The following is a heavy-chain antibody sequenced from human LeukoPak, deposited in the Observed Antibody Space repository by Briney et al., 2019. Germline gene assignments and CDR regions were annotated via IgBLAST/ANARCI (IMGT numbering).Heavy chain of an antibody. J-gene: IGHJ4*02. CDR3: ALRRGIFGVVTFDY. Sequence: NRGESLKISCKGSGYSFTSYWIGWVRQMPGKGLEWMGMIYPGDSDTRYSPSFQGQVTISADKSISTAYLQWSSLKASDTAMYYCALRRGIFGVVTFDYWGQGTLVTVSS. D-gene: IGHD3-3*01. V-gene: IGHV5-51*01. CDR1: GYSFTSYW. CDR2: IYPGDSDT.